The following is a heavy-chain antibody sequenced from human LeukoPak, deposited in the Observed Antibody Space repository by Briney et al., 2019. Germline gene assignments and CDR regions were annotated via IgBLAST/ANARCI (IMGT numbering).Heavy chain of an antibody. CDR2: FDPEDGET. CDR1: AYTLTQLA. J-gene: IGHJ4*02. CDR3: ATQARGYFYY. V-gene: IGHV1-24*01. Sequence: ASVKVSFTVSAYTLTQLAMHWVRQAPGKGLEWMGGFDPEDGETVYAQKFQDRVAMTEDTSTDTANMELTSLASEDTAVYYCATQARGYFYYWGQGTLVTVSS.